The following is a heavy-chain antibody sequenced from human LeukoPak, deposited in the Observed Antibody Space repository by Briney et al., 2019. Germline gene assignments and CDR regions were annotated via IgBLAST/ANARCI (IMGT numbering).Heavy chain of an antibody. CDR2: ISVNNGNT. V-gene: IGHV1-18*01. CDR3: ARSVVGLRNDAFDI. J-gene: IGHJ3*02. CDR1: GYTFTTYG. Sequence: ASVKVSCKASGYTFTTYGISWVRQAPGQGLEWMGWISVNNGNTNYALKLQGRVTMTTDTSTSTAYMELRSLRSDDTAVYYCARSVVGLRNDAFDIWGQGTMVTVSS. D-gene: IGHD2-21*01.